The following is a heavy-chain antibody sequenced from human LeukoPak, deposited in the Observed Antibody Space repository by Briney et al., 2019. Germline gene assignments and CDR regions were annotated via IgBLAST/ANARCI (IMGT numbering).Heavy chain of an antibody. CDR1: GGSISSSSYY. J-gene: IGHJ4*02. Sequence: SETLSLTCTVSGGSISSSSYYWGWIRQPPGKGLEWIGSIYYSGTTYSNPSLKRRVTISVDTSKNQFSLKLTSMTAADTAVYYCARGGLGESSGYDYWGQGTLVTVSS. V-gene: IGHV4-39*01. CDR3: ARGGLGESSGYDY. CDR2: IYYSGTT. D-gene: IGHD3-22*01.